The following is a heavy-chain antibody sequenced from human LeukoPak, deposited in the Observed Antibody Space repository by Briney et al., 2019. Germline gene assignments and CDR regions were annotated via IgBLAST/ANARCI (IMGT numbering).Heavy chain of an antibody. CDR2: ISYSGST. CDR3: ARSYYGSEFDS. J-gene: IGHJ4*02. Sequence: SETLSLTCTVSGGSISSSSYYWGWIRQPPGKGLEWIESISYSGSTYYNPSLKSRVTISVDTSKNQFSLKLNSVTAADTAVYYCARSYYGSEFDSWGQGTLVTVSS. CDR1: GGSISSSSYY. D-gene: IGHD3-10*01. V-gene: IGHV4-39*01.